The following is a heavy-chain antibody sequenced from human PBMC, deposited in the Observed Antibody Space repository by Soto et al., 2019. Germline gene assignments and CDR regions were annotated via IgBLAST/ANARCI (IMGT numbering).Heavy chain of an antibody. V-gene: IGHV2-70*11. J-gene: IGHJ6*02. CDR1: GFSLSTSGMC. CDR3: ARSTMMLYGMDV. CDR2: IDWDDDK. Sequence: YVPTLVNPTQTLTLTCTFSGFSLSTSGMCVSWIRQPPGKALEWLARIDWDDDKYYSTSLKTRLTISKDTSKNQVVLTMTNMDPVDPATYYCARSTMMLYGMDVWGQGTTVYVSS. D-gene: IGHD3-22*01.